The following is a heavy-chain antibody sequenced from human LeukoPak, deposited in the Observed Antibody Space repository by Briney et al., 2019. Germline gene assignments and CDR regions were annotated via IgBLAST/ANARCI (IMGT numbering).Heavy chain of an antibody. V-gene: IGHV3-30-3*01. D-gene: IGHD3-16*02. CDR1: GFTFSSYA. CDR2: ISYDGSNK. J-gene: IGHJ4*02. CDR3: ARGSGVWGSYRYTVDY. Sequence: GGSLRLSCAASGFTFSSYAMHGVRQAPGKGLEWGAVISYDGSNKYYADSVKGRFTISRDNSKNTLYLQMNSLRAEDTAVYYCARGSGVWGSYRYTVDYWGQGTLVTVSS.